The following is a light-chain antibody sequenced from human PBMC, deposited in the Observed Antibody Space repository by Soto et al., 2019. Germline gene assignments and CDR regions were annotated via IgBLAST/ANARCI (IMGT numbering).Light chain of an antibody. CDR2: DTV. CDR3: LPLSPRPPV. V-gene: IGLV7-46*01. Sequence: QSVVTQEPSVTVSPGETVTLTCGSSTGTETSGHYPYRFQQKPDQAPRTMIYDTVKKRSWTAARFSSPELGRKAALALSSAQLEEEADYCCLPLSPRPPVLGPGTKFTV. CDR1: TGTETSGHY. J-gene: IGLJ1*01.